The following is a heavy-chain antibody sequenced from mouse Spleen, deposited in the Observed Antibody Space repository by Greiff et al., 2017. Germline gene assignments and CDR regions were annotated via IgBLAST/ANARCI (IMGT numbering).Heavy chain of an antibody. CDR1: GFTFSDYY. D-gene: IGHD2-4*01. CDR3: AREGDYDVGYYFDY. CDR2: INYDGSST. Sequence: DVKLVESEGGLVQPGSSMKLSCTASGFTFSDYYMAWVRQVPEKGLEWVANINYDGSSTYYLDSLKSRFIISRDNAKNILYLQMSSLKSEDTATYYCAREGDYDVGYYFDYWGQGTTLTVSS. V-gene: IGHV5-16*01. J-gene: IGHJ2*01.